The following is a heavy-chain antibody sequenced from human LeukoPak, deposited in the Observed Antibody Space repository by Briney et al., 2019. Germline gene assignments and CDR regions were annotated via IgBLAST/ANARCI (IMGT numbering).Heavy chain of an antibody. CDR1: GYTFTGYY. CDR2: INPNSGGT. CDR3: ATMPDILTGYYMSY. V-gene: IGHV1-2*02. D-gene: IGHD3-9*01. Sequence: ASVKVSCKASGYTFTGYYMHWVRQAPGQGLEWMGWINPNSGGTNYAQKFQGRVTMTRDTSISTAYMELSRLRSDDTAVYHCATMPDILTGYYMSYWGQGTLVTVSS. J-gene: IGHJ4*02.